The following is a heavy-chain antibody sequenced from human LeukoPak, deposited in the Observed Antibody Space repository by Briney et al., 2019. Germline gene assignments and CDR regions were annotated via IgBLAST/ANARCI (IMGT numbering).Heavy chain of an antibody. CDR3: ARSRRVNYYDSSGYQAFDI. V-gene: IGHV4-59*08. J-gene: IGHJ3*02. CDR2: IYYSGST. CDR1: GGSISSYY. D-gene: IGHD3-22*01. Sequence: LETLSLTCTVSGGSISSYYWSWIRQPPGKGLEWIGYIYYSGSTNYNPSLKSRVTISVDTSKNQFSLKLSSVTAADTAVYYCARSRRVNYYDSSGYQAFDIWGQGTMVTVSS.